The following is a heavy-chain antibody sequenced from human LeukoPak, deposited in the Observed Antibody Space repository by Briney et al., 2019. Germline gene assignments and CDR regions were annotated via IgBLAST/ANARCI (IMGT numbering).Heavy chain of an antibody. D-gene: IGHD3-22*01. CDR1: GYTFTSYG. V-gene: IGHV1-18*01. CDR2: ISAYNGNT. J-gene: IGHJ3*02. CDR3: ARDPGIVGGDDAFDI. Sequence: ASVKVSCKASGYTFTSYGISWVRQAPGQGLEWMGWISAYNGNTNYAQKLQGRVTMTTDTSTSTAYMELRSLRSDDTAVSYCARDPGIVGGDDAFDIWGQGTMVTVSS.